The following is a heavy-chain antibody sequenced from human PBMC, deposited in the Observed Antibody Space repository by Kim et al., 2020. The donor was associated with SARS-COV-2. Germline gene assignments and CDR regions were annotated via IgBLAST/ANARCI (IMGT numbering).Heavy chain of an antibody. CDR3: WNTPGAGNYYYYYYMDV. J-gene: IGHJ6*03. V-gene: IGHV3-11*06. D-gene: IGHD1-1*01. Sequence: VQGRYTITRDNAKNSLYLQMNSLRAEDTAVYYCWNTPGAGNYYYYYYMDVWGKGTTVTVSS.